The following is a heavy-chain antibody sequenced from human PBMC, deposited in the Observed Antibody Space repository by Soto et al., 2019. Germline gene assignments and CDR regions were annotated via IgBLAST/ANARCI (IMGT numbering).Heavy chain of an antibody. J-gene: IGHJ5*02. D-gene: IGHD4-17*01. V-gene: IGHV4-39*07. CDR3: ARETYGDYVGYFDP. CDR2: IFFNGGA. Sequence: SETLSLTCTVSGGSLSSTSYYWAWIRHPPGKVLEWIGSIFFNGGAYYTPSLKSRVTISVDTSKKQFSLKVGSVTAADTAVYYCARETYGDYVGYFDPWGQGIQVTVSS. CDR1: GGSLSSTSYY.